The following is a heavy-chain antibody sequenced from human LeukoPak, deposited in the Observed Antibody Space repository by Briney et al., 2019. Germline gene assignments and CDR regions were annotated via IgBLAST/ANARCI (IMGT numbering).Heavy chain of an antibody. Sequence: PWASVKVSCKASGYTFTGYYMHWVRQAPGQGLEWMGWINPNSGGTNYAQKFQGRVTMTRDTSISTAYMELSRLRSDDTAVYYCARVPIVPYYYDSSGYYKGKGYYYYYMDVWGKGTTVTVSS. D-gene: IGHD3-22*01. CDR2: INPNSGGT. V-gene: IGHV1-2*02. CDR3: ARVPIVPYYYDSSGYYKGKGYYYYYMDV. CDR1: GYTFTGYY. J-gene: IGHJ6*03.